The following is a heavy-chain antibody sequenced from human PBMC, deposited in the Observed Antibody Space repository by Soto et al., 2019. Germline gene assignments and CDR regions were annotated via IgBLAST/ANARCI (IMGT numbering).Heavy chain of an antibody. J-gene: IGHJ4*02. Sequence: PGGSLRLSCAAFGFTFSSYSMSWVRQAPGKGLEWVSGFRTSGDGGTTYYADSVKGRFTISRDNSKNMLFLQMNSLRAEDTAIYYCAKKVNSGPGSQYFDYWGQGTLVTV. CDR1: GFTFSSYS. CDR2: FRTSGDGGTT. D-gene: IGHD3-10*01. V-gene: IGHV3-23*01. CDR3: AKKVNSGPGSQYFDY.